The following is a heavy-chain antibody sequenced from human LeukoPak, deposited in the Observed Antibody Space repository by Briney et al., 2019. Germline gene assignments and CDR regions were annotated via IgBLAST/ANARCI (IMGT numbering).Heavy chain of an antibody. J-gene: IGHJ6*02. CDR3: AKDRVITTITCMDV. D-gene: IGHD3-22*01. CDR2: ISGSGGSA. CDR1: GFTFSTYG. V-gene: IGHV3-23*01. Sequence: PGESLRLSCAASGFTFSTYGMNWVRHTPGQGREWVSPISGSGGSAHYADSVKGRFTISRDNSKNTLYLQMNSLRAEDTALYYFAKDRVITTITCMDVWGQGTTVTVSS.